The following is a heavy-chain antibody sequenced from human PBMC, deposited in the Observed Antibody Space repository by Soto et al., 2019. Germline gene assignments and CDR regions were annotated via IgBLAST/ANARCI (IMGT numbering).Heavy chain of an antibody. CDR3: ATRVAAHPYFDF. D-gene: IGHD6-6*01. CDR1: GYIFANDW. CDR2: IFPGDSDT. V-gene: IGHV5-51*01. Sequence: GESLKISCKGSGYIFANDWIAWVRPMPGKGLEWMGIIFPGDSDTRYSPSFQGQVTISADKSINTPYLQWSSLKASDTAVYYCATRVAAHPYFDFWGQGALVTVSS. J-gene: IGHJ4*02.